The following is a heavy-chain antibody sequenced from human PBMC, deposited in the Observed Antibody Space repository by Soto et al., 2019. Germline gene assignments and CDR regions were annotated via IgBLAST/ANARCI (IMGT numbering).Heavy chain of an antibody. V-gene: IGHV3-23*01. CDR1: GFTFSSYA. J-gene: IGHJ3*02. D-gene: IGHD3-22*01. CDR2: ISGSGGST. CDR3: AKDRGDYYVSSGYPYDAFDI. Sequence: EVQLLESGGGLVQPGGSLRLSCAASGFTFSSYAMSWVRQAPGKGLEWVSAISGSGGSTYYADSVKGRFTISRDNSKNTLYLQMNSLRAEDTAVYYCAKDRGDYYVSSGYPYDAFDIWGQGTMVTVSS.